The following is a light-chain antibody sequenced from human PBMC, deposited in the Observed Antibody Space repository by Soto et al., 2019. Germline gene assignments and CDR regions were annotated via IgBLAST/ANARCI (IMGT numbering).Light chain of an antibody. J-gene: IGKJ4*01. CDR3: QQRSNWPYLT. V-gene: IGKV3-11*01. Sequence: EIVLTQSPDTLSLSPGERATLSCRASQSVSGYLGWYQQKPGQAPRLLIYDASNRAYGVAARFRGSGSGTNFTLTVASLEPDDFAVYYGQQRSNWPYLTFGGGTRV. CDR2: DAS. CDR1: QSVSGY.